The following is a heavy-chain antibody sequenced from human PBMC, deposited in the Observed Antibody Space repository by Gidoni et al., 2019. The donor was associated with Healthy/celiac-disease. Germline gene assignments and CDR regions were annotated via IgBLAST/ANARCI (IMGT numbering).Heavy chain of an antibody. J-gene: IGHJ5*02. D-gene: IGHD2-8*01. CDR1: GFTFSSYA. Sequence: EVQLLESGGGLVQPGGSLRLSCAASGFTFSSYAMSWVRQAPGKGLEWVSASSGRGGSTYYADSVKGRFTISRDNSKNTLYLQMNSLRAEDTAVYYCAKTPHSDIVLMGCFDPWGQGTLVTVSS. V-gene: IGHV3-23*01. CDR2: SSGRGGST. CDR3: AKTPHSDIVLMGCFDP.